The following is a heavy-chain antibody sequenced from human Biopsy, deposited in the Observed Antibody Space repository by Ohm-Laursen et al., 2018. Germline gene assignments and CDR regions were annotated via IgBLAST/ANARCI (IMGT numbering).Heavy chain of an antibody. J-gene: IGHJ1*01. V-gene: IGHV1-69*06. CDR2: NIPILGTG. CDR3: ATKLTGYFHH. Sequence: GSSVKVSCKAPEGIFSNYGVNWVRQAPGQGLEWLGGNIPILGTGNYAQKFQDRVTVAADTSTSTATMELRSLRSDDTAVYYCATKLTGYFHHWGQGTLVTVSS. D-gene: IGHD3-9*01. CDR1: EGIFSNYG.